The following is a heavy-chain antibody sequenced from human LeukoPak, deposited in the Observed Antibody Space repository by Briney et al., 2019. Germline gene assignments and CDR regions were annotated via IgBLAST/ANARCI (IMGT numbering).Heavy chain of an antibody. J-gene: IGHJ4*02. CDR1: GYSISSGYY. D-gene: IGHD5-12*01. CDR3: ARVATTTNPPQRPFDY. V-gene: IGHV4-38-2*01. CDR2: IYYSGST. Sequence: PSETRSLTCAVSGYSISSGYYWGWIRQPPGKGLEWIGSIYYSGSTYYNPSLKSRVTISVDTSKNQFSLKLSSVTAADTAVYYCARVATTTNPPQRPFDYWGQGTLVTVSS.